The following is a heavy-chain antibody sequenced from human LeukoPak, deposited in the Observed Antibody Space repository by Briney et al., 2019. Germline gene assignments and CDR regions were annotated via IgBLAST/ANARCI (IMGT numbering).Heavy chain of an antibody. V-gene: IGHV4-39*07. Sequence: SETLSLTCTVSGGSISSSSYYWGWIRQPPGKGLEWIGEINHSGSTNYNPSLKSRVTISVDTSKNQFSLKLSSVTAADTAVYYCARARITMIRGGFDIWGQGTMVTVSS. D-gene: IGHD3-10*01. CDR3: ARARITMIRGGFDI. J-gene: IGHJ3*02. CDR2: INHSGST. CDR1: GGSISSSSYY.